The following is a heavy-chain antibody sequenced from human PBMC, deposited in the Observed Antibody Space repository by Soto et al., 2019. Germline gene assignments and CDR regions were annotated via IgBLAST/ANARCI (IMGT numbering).Heavy chain of an antibody. CDR2: MNTNSGNT. Sequence: QVQLVQSGAEVKQPGASVKVSCKASGYTFTSYDLNWVRQSTGQGLEWMVWMNTNSGNTGYAQKFQGRVTMTRNTSGSVAYLELRSLRSEDTAVYHCERGSRGYYYVLDVWVQGTTVTVSS. CDR3: ERGSRGYYYVLDV. CDR1: GYTFTSYD. V-gene: IGHV1-8*01. J-gene: IGHJ6*02.